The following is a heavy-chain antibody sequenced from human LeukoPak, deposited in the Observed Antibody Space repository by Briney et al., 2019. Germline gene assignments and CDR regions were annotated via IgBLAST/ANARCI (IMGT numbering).Heavy chain of an antibody. CDR1: GLNFCESA. J-gene: IGHJ4*02. CDR2: ISADGGSA. V-gene: IGHV3-43*02. Sequence: GGSLRLSCVASGLNFCESAMHWVRQAPGKGLEWVSLISADGGSAFSADSVKGRFSISRDNSKNSLYLQMDSLRSEDTAMYYCAKESGKFDYWGQGTLVVVSS. CDR3: AKESGKFDY.